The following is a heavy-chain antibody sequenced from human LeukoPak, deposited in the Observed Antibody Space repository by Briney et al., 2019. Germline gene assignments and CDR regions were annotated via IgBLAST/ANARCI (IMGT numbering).Heavy chain of an antibody. D-gene: IGHD3-10*01. CDR1: GFTSSSYG. Sequence: GGSLRLSCAASGFTSSSYGMHWVRQAPGKGLEWVAVISYDGSNKYYADSVKDRFTISRDNSKNTLYLQMNSLRAEDTAVYYCAKVSGSGLDVWGKGTTVTVSS. CDR2: ISYDGSNK. J-gene: IGHJ6*04. V-gene: IGHV3-30*18. CDR3: AKVSGSGLDV.